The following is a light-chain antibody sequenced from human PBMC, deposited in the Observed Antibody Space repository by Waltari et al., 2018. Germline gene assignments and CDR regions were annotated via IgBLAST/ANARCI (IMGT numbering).Light chain of an antibody. CDR2: EAP. CDR3: SSYSSSTTLGNV. J-gene: IGLJ1*01. V-gene: IGLV2-23*01. CDR1: GSGVGSYDL. Sequence: QSALTQAASVSGSPGQSITISCSGTGSGVGSYDLVAWYQQHPGKAPKLIIYEAPKRPSGLSSRFSGSKSGNPASLTISGLQAEDEADYFCSSYSSSTTLGNVFGTGTKVTVL.